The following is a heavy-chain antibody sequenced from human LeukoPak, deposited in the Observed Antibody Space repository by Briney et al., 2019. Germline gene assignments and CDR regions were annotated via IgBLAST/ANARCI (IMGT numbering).Heavy chain of an antibody. D-gene: IGHD4-17*01. CDR3: ARGNGNDYGDYLNWFDP. CDR1: GFTVSSNY. J-gene: IGHJ5*02. Sequence: GGSLRLSCAASGFTVSSNYMSWVRQAPGKGLEWVSVIYSGGSTYYADSVKGRFTISRDNSKNTLYLQMNSLRAEDTAVYYCARGNGNDYGDYLNWFDPWGQGTLVTVSS. CDR2: IYSGGST. V-gene: IGHV3-66*01.